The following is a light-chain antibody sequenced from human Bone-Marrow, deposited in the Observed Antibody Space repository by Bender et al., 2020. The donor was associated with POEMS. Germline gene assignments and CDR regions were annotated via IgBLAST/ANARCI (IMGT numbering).Light chain of an antibody. Sequence: QSVLTQPPSVSGTPGQRVTISCSGSGSNIGGYPVNWYQQLPGTAPRLLIYTNNERPSGVPDRFSGSKSGTSASLAISELQTEDEADYFCSSYTSSTTLVFGGGTKVTVL. J-gene: IGLJ2*01. CDR1: GSNIGGYP. CDR2: TNN. V-gene: IGLV1-44*01. CDR3: SSYTSSTTLV.